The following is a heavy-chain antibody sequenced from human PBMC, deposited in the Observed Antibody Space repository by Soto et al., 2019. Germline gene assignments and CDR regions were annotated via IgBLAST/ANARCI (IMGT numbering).Heavy chain of an antibody. Sequence: ASVKVSCKASGYTFTSYGISWVRQAPGQGLEWMGWISAYNGNTNYAQKLQGRVTMTTDTSTSTAYMELRSLRSDDTAVYYCARDWTKCSSTSCYSGWFDPWGQGPLVTVSS. V-gene: IGHV1-18*01. J-gene: IGHJ5*02. CDR3: ARDWTKCSSTSCYSGWFDP. D-gene: IGHD2-2*02. CDR1: GYTFTSYG. CDR2: ISAYNGNT.